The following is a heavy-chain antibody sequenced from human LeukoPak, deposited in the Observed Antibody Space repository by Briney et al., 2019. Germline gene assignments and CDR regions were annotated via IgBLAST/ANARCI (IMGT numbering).Heavy chain of an antibody. J-gene: IGHJ4*02. CDR3: ARWLELMRNFDW. V-gene: IGHV3-7*01. CDR1: GFTFSDYW. D-gene: IGHD5-24*01. CDR2: IKQDGSEK. Sequence: GRSLRLSCVGSGFTFSDYWVSWVRQAPGKGLEWVANIKQDGSEKDYVDALKGRFTISRDNAKNSLYLQMNSLRAEDTAVYYCARWLELMRNFDWWGQGTLVTVSS.